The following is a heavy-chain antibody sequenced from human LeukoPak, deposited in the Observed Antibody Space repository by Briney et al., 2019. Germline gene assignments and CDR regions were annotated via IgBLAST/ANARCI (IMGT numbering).Heavy chain of an antibody. V-gene: IGHV3-30*18. D-gene: IGHD4-17*01. Sequence: GGSLRLSCTASGFSFSSYGMHWVRQAPGKGLEWVAVISYDGSNKYYGDSMKGRFTISRDSFKDTLTLQMNSLRAEDTAVYYCAKDGRTYGDYPTRYFDYWAREPWSPSPQ. CDR3: AKDGRTYGDYPTRYFDY. CDR1: GFSFSSYG. J-gene: IGHJ4*02. CDR2: ISYDGSNK.